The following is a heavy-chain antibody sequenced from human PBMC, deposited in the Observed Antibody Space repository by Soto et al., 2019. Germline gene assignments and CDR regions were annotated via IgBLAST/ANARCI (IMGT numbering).Heavy chain of an antibody. CDR3: AKFETYSSGWSHAFDI. J-gene: IGHJ3*02. Sequence: GGSLRLSCAASGFTFSSYAMSWVRQAPGKGLEWVSAISGSGGSTYYADSVKGRFTISRDNSKNTLYLQMNSLRAEDTAVYYCAKFETYSSGWSHAFDIWGQGTMVTVSS. CDR1: GFTFSSYA. V-gene: IGHV3-23*01. D-gene: IGHD6-19*01. CDR2: ISGSGGST.